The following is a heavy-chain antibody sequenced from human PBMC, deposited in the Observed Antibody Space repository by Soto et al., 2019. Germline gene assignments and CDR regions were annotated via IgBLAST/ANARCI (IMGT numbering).Heavy chain of an antibody. D-gene: IGHD3-16*01. J-gene: IGHJ6*02. Sequence: GGSLRLSCAASGFTFSNFGMHWVRQAPGKGLEWVAFISYAGGNKYYADSVKGRFTISRDNSKTLYPQMNSLRREDTAVYYRAKDGGAGNFYYYGADVWGQGTTVTVSS. CDR2: ISYAGGNK. CDR3: AKDGGAGNFYYYGADV. CDR1: GFTFSNFG. V-gene: IGHV3-30*18.